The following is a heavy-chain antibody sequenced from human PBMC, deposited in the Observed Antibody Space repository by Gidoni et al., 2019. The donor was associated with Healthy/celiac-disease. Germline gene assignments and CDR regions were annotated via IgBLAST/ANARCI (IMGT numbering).Heavy chain of an antibody. CDR3: TGYYDSSGYYYPFDY. D-gene: IGHD3-22*01. Sequence: EVQLVESGGGLVKPGGSLRLSCAASGFTFSNAWMSWVRQAPGKGLEWVGRIKSKTDGGTTDYAAPVKGRFTISRDDSKNTLYLQMNSLKTEDTAVYYCTGYYDSSGYYYPFDYWGQGTLVTVSS. CDR2: IKSKTDGGTT. CDR1: GFTFSNAW. J-gene: IGHJ4*02. V-gene: IGHV3-15*01.